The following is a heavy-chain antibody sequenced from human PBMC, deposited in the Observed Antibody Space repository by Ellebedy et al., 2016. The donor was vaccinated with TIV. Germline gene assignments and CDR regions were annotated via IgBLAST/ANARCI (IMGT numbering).Heavy chain of an antibody. CDR1: GFTFSSYA. CDR2: ISGSGGST. V-gene: IGHV3-23*01. D-gene: IGHD6-13*01. Sequence: GESLKISCAASGFTFSSYAMSWVRQAPGKGMEWVSAISGSGGSTYYADSVKGRFTISRDNSKNTLYLQMNILRAEDTAVYYCAKDDGSSWYFPWCYYGMDVWGQGTTVTVSS. J-gene: IGHJ6*02. CDR3: AKDDGSSWYFPWCYYGMDV.